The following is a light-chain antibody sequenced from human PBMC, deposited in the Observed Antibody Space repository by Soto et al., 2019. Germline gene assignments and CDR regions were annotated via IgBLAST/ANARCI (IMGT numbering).Light chain of an antibody. CDR3: QHYNSYSEA. Sequence: DIQITQAPSTLSGSVGDRVTISSRASQTISSWLAWYQQKPGKPPKVVIYKASTLKSGVPSRFSGSGSGTEFTLTISSLQPDDFATYYCQHYNSYSEAFGQGTKVDIK. V-gene: IGKV1-5*03. J-gene: IGKJ1*01. CDR1: QTISSW. CDR2: KAS.